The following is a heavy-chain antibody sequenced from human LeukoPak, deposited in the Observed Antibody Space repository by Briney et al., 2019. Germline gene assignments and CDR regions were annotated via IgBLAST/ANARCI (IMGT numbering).Heavy chain of an antibody. CDR3: ARDLSDYGDDIDY. CDR1: GFTFSSNW. Sequence: GGSLTLSCAASGFTFSSNWMSWVRQAPGKGLEGVANIKQDGSEKYYVDAVKGRFTITRDNAKNSLYLQMNSLRAEDTAVYYCARDLSDYGDDIDYWGQGTLVTVSA. D-gene: IGHD4-17*01. CDR2: IKQDGSEK. J-gene: IGHJ4*02. V-gene: IGHV3-7*01.